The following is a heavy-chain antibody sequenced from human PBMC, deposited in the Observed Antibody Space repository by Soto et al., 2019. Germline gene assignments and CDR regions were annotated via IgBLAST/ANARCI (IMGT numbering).Heavy chain of an antibody. D-gene: IGHD4-4*01. J-gene: IGHJ4*02. CDR3: ARYPIKYYSKPLAY. V-gene: IGHV1-69*06. CDR2: IIPIFGTA. CDR1: GGTFSSYA. Sequence: QAQLVQSGAAVKQPGSSVKVSCKASGGTFSSYAISWVRQAPGQGLEWMGGIIPIFGTANYAQKFQGRVMITADKASSTAYMELSSLRSEDTDVYYCARYPIKYYSKPLAYCVQGTLVSVSS.